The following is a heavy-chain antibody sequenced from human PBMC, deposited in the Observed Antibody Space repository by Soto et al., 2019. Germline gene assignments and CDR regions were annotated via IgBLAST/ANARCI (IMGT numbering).Heavy chain of an antibody. CDR1: GFTFSSYA. CDR3: ARDSSSFYDAFDI. CDR2: IKQDGSEK. Sequence: AGGSLRLSCAASGFTFSSYAMSWVRQAPGKGLEWVANIKQDGSEKYYVDSVKGRFTISRDNAKNSLYLQMNSLRAEDTAVYYCARDSSSFYDAFDIWGQGTMVTVSS. V-gene: IGHV3-7*01. J-gene: IGHJ3*02. D-gene: IGHD6-13*01.